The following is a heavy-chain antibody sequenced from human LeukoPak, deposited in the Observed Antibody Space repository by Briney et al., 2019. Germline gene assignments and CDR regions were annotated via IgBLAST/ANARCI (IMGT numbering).Heavy chain of an antibody. CDR3: ARDAPSSGYYPY. CDR1: GFTFSSYW. J-gene: IGHJ4*02. V-gene: IGHV3-74*01. CDR2: INSDGSST. D-gene: IGHD3-22*01. Sequence: GGSLRLCCTASGFTFSSYWMHWVRQAPGKGLVWVSRINSDGSSTSYADSVKGRFTISRDNDKNTLCLQMNSLRAEDTAVYYCARDAPSSGYYPYWGQGTLVTVSS.